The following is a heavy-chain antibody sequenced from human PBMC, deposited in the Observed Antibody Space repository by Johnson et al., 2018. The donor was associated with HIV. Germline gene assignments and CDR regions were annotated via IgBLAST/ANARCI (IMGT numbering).Heavy chain of an antibody. CDR1: GFTFDDYA. Sequence: VQLVESGGGVVQPGRSLRLSCAASGFTFDDYAMHWVRQAPGKGLEWVSGISWNSGSIGYADSVKGRFTISRANAKNSMYLQMNSLRAEDMAVYYCARDPPVTTTHNAFDIWGQGTMVTVSS. D-gene: IGHD4-17*01. CDR2: ISWNSGSI. J-gene: IGHJ3*02. CDR3: ARDPPVTTTHNAFDI. V-gene: IGHV3-9*03.